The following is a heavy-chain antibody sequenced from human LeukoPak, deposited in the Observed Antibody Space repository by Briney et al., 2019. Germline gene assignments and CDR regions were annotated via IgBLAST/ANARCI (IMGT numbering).Heavy chain of an antibody. D-gene: IGHD6-19*01. V-gene: IGHV3-23*01. CDR1: GFTFSSYA. CDR2: ISGSGGST. J-gene: IGHJ4*02. CDR3: ARELVAVSDTVGDF. Sequence: GGSLRLSCAASGFTFSSYAMSWVRQAPGKGLEWVSGISGSGGSTYYADSVKGRFTISRDNAKNSLYLQMNSLRAEDTAVYYCARELVAVSDTVGDFWGQGTLVTVSS.